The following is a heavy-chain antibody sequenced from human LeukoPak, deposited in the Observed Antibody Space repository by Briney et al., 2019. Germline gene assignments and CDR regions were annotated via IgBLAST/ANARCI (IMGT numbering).Heavy chain of an antibody. CDR2: IIPIFGIA. Sequence: SVKVSCKASGGTFSSYAISWVRQAPGQGLEWMGRIIPIFGIANYAQKFQGRVTITADKSTSTAYMELSSLRSEDTAVYYCARANGNRQWEDWFDPWGKGTLVTVSS. V-gene: IGHV1-69*04. CDR1: GGTFSSYA. CDR3: ARANGNRQWEDWFDP. J-gene: IGHJ5*02. D-gene: IGHD1-1*01.